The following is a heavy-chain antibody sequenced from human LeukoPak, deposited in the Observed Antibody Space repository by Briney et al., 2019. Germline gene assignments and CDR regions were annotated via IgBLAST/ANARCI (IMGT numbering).Heavy chain of an antibody. CDR3: AREAPNYYYGSGSYYTLFDY. D-gene: IGHD3-10*01. CDR1: GYSISSGYY. Sequence: SETLSLTCAVSGYSISSGYYWGWIRQPPGKGLEWIGSIYHSGSTYYNPSLKSRVTISVDTSKNQFSLKLSSVTAADTAVYYCAREAPNYYYGSGSYYTLFDYWGQGTLVTVSS. V-gene: IGHV4-38-2*02. CDR2: IYHSGST. J-gene: IGHJ4*02.